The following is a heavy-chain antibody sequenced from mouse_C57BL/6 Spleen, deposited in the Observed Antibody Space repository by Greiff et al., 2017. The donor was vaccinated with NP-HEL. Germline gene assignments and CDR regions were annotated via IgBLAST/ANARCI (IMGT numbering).Heavy chain of an antibody. V-gene: IGHV1-69*01. J-gene: IGHJ2*01. CDR3: ARSYDGYYCY. D-gene: IGHD2-3*01. CDR2: IDPSDSYT. Sequence: QVQLQQSGAELVMPGASVKLSCTASGYTFTSYWMHWVKQRPGQGLEWIGEIDPSDSYTNYNQKFKGKATLTVDKSSSTAYMQLSSLTSEDSAVYYCARSYDGYYCYWGKGTTLTVAS. CDR1: GYTFTSYW.